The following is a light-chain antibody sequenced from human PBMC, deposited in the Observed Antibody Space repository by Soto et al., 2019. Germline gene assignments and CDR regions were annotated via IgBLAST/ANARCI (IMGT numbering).Light chain of an antibody. Sequence: DIQMTQSPSSLSASVGDRVTITCRASQSIRTYLNWYQQRPGKAPRLLIYATSTLQSGVPSRFSGSGSGTDFTLAISSLQVEDSATYYCQQGYFTGTFGQGTKLEIK. CDR2: ATS. CDR3: QQGYFTGT. CDR1: QSIRTY. J-gene: IGKJ2*01. V-gene: IGKV1-39*01.